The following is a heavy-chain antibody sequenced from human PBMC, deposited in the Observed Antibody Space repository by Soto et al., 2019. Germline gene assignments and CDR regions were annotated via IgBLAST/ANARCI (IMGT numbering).Heavy chain of an antibody. Sequence: SETLSLTCAVYGGSFSGYSWTWLRQPPGTGLEWIGEINHSGSTNYNPSLKSRVTISVDTSKNQFSLKLTSVTAADTAVYYCARDGYSTNFAYWGQGTLVTVSS. D-gene: IGHD6-13*01. CDR1: GGSFSGYS. CDR3: ARDGYSTNFAY. J-gene: IGHJ4*02. V-gene: IGHV4-34*01. CDR2: INHSGST.